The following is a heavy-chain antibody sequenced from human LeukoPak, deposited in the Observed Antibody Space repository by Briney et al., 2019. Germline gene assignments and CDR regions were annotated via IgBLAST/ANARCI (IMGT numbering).Heavy chain of an antibody. CDR3: ARNPYSSSSRYYFDY. V-gene: IGHV3-21*01. J-gene: IGHJ4*02. D-gene: IGHD6-6*01. CDR1: GFTFSSYS. CDR2: ISSSSSYI. Sequence: GGSLRLSCAASGFTFSSYSMDWVRQAPGKGLEWVSSISSSSSYIYYADSVKGRFTISRDNAKNSLYLQMNSLRAEDTAVYYCARNPYSSSSRYYFDYWGQGTLVTVS.